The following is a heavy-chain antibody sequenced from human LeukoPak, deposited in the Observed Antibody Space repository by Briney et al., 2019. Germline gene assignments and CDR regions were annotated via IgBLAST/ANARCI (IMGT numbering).Heavy chain of an antibody. CDR2: IKQDGSEK. Sequence: GGSLRLSCAASGFTFSNYWMTWVRQAPGKGLEWVANIKQDGSEKYYVDSVKGRFTISRDNAKNSLYLQMNSLRAEDTAVYYCAGEPQVLYRSGIRWFDPWGQGTLVTVSS. V-gene: IGHV3-7*01. CDR3: AGEPQVLYRSGIRWFDP. D-gene: IGHD2-8*02. J-gene: IGHJ5*02. CDR1: GFTFSNYW.